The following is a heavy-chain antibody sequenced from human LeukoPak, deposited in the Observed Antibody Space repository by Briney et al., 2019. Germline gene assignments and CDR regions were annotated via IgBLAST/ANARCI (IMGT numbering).Heavy chain of an antibody. CDR1: GYTFTGYY. Sequence: ASVKVSCKASGYTFTGYYMHWVRQATGQGLEWMGWMNPNSGNTGYAQKFQGRVTMTRNTSISTAYMELSSLRSEDTAVYYCARDMLRYFEERYGMDVWGQGTTVTVSS. J-gene: IGHJ6*02. CDR3: ARDMLRYFEERYGMDV. V-gene: IGHV1-8*02. D-gene: IGHD3-9*01. CDR2: MNPNSGNT.